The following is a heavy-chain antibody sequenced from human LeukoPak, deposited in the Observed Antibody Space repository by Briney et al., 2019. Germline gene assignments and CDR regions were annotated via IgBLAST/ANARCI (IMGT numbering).Heavy chain of an antibody. CDR1: GGTFSSYA. D-gene: IGHD1-26*01. CDR2: INPNSGGT. V-gene: IGHV1-2*02. CDR3: ANRYSGSFGAYNWFDP. Sequence: ASVKVSCKASGGTFSSYAISWVRQAPGQGLEWMGWINPNSGGTNYAQKFQGRVTMTRDTSISTAYMELSRLRSDDTAVYYCANRYSGSFGAYNWFDPWGQGTLVTVSS. J-gene: IGHJ5*02.